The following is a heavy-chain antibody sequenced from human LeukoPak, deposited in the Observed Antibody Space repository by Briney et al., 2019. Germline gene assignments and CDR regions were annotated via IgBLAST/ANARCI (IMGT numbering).Heavy chain of an antibody. J-gene: IGHJ6*03. V-gene: IGHV4-4*02. D-gene: IGHD3-3*01. CDR2: IYHSGST. Sequence: SGTLSLTCAVSGGSISSSNWWSWVRQPPGKGLEWIGEIYHSGSTNYNPSLKSRVTISVDKSKNQFSLKLSSVTAADTAVYYCARENDFWSGYFYYYYMDVWGQGTTVTVSS. CDR3: ARENDFWSGYFYYYYMDV. CDR1: GGSISSSNW.